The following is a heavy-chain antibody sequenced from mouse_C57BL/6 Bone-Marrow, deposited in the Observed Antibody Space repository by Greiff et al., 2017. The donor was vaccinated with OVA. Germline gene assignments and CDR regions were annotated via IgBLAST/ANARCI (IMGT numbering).Heavy chain of an antibody. V-gene: IGHV5-4*01. J-gene: IGHJ3*01. CDR2: ISDGGSYT. Sequence: DVMLVESGGGLVKPGGSLKLSCAASGFTFSSYAMSWVRQTPEKRLEWVATISDGGSYTYYPDNVKGRFTISRDNAKNNLYLQMSHLKSEDTAMYYCARDRGAPCPFGYWGKGTLVTVSA. CDR1: GFTFSSYA. CDR3: ARDRGAPCPFGY.